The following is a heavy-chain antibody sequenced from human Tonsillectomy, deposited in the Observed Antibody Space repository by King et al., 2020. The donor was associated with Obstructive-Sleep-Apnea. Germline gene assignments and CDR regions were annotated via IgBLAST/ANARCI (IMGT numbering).Heavy chain of an antibody. Sequence: VQLVESGGGLVQPGGSLRLSCAGFEFTFSNYAMSWVRQAPGKGLEWVSVISGSGGSIYYADSVEGRFSISRDNSKNTVYLQMNSLRADDTAIYYCAKDRMTSPVPGGDFDSWGQGTLVTVSS. CDR2: ISGSGGSI. CDR3: AKDRMTSPVPGGDFDS. V-gene: IGHV3-23*04. CDR1: EFTFSNYA. D-gene: IGHD4-11*01. J-gene: IGHJ4*02.